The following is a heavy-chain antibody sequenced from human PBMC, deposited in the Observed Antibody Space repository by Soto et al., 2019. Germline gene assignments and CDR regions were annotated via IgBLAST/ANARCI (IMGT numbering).Heavy chain of an antibody. J-gene: IGHJ6*02. D-gene: IGHD2-15*01. CDR3: ARTSSIETVHYCGMDV. V-gene: IGHV3-48*03. CDR1: GFAFRDYE. CDR2: ISSGAFTI. Sequence: GGSLRLSCIGSGFAFRDYEMNWVRQAPGKGLEWVAYISSGAFTIYYADSVRGRFTVSRDNAMNSLYLQMNSLRDEDAAVYYCARTSSIETVHYCGMDVWGQGTTVTVSS.